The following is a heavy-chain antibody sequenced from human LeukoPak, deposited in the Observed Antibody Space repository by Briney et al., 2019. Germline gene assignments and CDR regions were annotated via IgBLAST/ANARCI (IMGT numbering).Heavy chain of an antibody. Sequence: GESLKISCKASGYRFSNYWIGWVRQMPGKGLEWMTIIYPGNSETRYSPSFQGRVTISADRSIDTAYLQWSSLEASDTAMYYCARALRTGQGDYVPVLWGQGTLVTVSS. CDR1: GYRFSNYW. CDR3: ARALRTGQGDYVPVL. CDR2: IYPGNSET. D-gene: IGHD3-10*02. J-gene: IGHJ4*02. V-gene: IGHV5-51*01.